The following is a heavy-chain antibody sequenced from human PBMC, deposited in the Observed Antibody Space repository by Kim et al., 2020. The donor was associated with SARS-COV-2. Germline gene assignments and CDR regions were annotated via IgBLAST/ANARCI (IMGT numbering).Heavy chain of an antibody. CDR2: IFYSGST. CDR3: ASTVRGAMYDY. V-gene: IGHV4-59*01. J-gene: IGHJ4*02. D-gene: IGHD3-10*01. Sequence: SETLSLTCIVSCGSISSYYWSWIRQPPGKGLEWIGYIFYSGSTNYNPSLKSRVTISVDTSKNQFSLKLSSVTAADTAVYYCASTVRGAMYDYWGQGTLVTVSS. CDR1: CGSISSYY.